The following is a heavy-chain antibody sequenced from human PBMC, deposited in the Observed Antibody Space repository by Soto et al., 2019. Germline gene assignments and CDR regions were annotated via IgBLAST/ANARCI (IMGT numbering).Heavy chain of an antibody. J-gene: IGHJ4*02. CDR2: IKEDGSDM. D-gene: IGHD3-3*01. CDR3: ATEVWVYYDFWSGYSDY. V-gene: IGHV3-7*01. Sequence: GGSLRLSCAASGFTFSSYWMSWVRQAPGKGREWVANIKEDGSDMYYVDSVKGRFTISRDNAKNSLYLQMNSLRAEDTAVYYCATEVWVYYDFWSGYSDYWGQGTLVTVSS. CDR1: GFTFSSYW.